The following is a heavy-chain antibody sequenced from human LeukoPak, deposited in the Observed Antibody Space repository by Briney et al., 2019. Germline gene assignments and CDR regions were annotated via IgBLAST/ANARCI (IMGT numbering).Heavy chain of an antibody. V-gene: IGHV3-74*03. D-gene: IGHD2-21*02. CDR3: ARSPGCGGDCS. Sequence: GGSLRLSCAVSGFTFSSYWMHWVRQAPGKGLVWVSRINSDGSSTTYADSVKGRFTISRDNAKNTLYLQMNSLRAEDTAVYYCARSPGCGGDCSWGQGTLVTVSS. CDR2: INSDGSST. J-gene: IGHJ5*02. CDR1: GFTFSSYW.